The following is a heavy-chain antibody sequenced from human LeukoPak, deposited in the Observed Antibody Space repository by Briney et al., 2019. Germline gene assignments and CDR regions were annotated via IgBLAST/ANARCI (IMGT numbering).Heavy chain of an antibody. CDR3: AKRLAMTGTYHFDY. CDR2: ISLDGNNE. Sequence: GRSLRLSCAASGFTFRNYYMHWVRQAPGKGLEWVAVISLDGNNEYYADSVKGRFSLSRDNSMNTLYLQMNSLRAEDTAVYYCAKRLAMTGTYHFDYWGQGTLVTVSS. D-gene: IGHD6-19*01. V-gene: IGHV3-30-3*02. CDR1: GFTFRNYY. J-gene: IGHJ4*02.